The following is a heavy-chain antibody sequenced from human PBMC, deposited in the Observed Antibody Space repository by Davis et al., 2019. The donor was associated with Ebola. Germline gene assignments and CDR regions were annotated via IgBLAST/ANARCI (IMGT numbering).Heavy chain of an antibody. J-gene: IGHJ6*02. CDR3: AKGITTDFYYGMDV. CDR2: IKQDGSEK. V-gene: IGHV3-7*03. Sequence: PGGSLRLSCAASGFTFSSYAMSWVRQAPGKGLEWVANIKQDGSEKYYVDSVKGRFTISRDNAKNSLYLQMNGLRAEDTALYYCAKGITTDFYYGMDVWGQGTTVTVSS. CDR1: GFTFSSYA. D-gene: IGHD4-11*01.